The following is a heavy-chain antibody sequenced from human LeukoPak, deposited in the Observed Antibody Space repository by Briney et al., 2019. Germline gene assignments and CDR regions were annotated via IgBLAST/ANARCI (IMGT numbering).Heavy chain of an antibody. CDR3: AGDRNSDWYSPLDY. CDR1: GFTFTKCA. Sequence: GGSLRLSCVASGFTFTKCAMSWSRQAPGEGLEWVAIITETGDTAYYADSMKGRFTISRDNSRNTVYMHMDSTRAEDTAIYYCAGDRNSDWYSPLDYWGQGSQVTVSP. D-gene: IGHD6-19*01. CDR2: ITETGDTA. J-gene: IGHJ4*02. V-gene: IGHV3-23*01.